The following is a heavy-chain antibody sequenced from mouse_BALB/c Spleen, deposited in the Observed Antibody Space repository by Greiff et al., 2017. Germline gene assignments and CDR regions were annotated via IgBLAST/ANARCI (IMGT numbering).Heavy chain of an antibody. D-gene: IGHD1-1*01. Sequence: QVQLQQPGAELAKPGASVKMSCKASGYTFTSYWMHWVKQRPGQGLEWIGYINPSTGYTEYNQKFKDKATLTADKSSSTAYMQLSSLTSEDSAVYSFARRGNYGSSWAYWGQGTLVTVSA. J-gene: IGHJ3*01. V-gene: IGHV1-7*01. CDR2: INPSTGYT. CDR3: ARRGNYGSSWAY. CDR1: GYTFTSYW.